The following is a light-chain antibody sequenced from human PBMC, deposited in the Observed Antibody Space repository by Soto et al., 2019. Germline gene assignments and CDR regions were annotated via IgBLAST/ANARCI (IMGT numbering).Light chain of an antibody. CDR1: QSVSSN. Sequence: EIVMTHSPSTLSLAPVERATLSCRASQSVSSNLAWYQQKPGQAPRLLIYGASTRATGIPARFSGSGSGTEFTLTISSLQSEDFAVYYCQQYNNWPPTFGGGTKVDNK. J-gene: IGKJ4*01. CDR2: GAS. V-gene: IGKV3-15*01. CDR3: QQYNNWPPT.